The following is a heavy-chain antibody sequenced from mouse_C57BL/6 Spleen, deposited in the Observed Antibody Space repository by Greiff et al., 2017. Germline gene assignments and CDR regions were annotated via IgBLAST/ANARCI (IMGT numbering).Heavy chain of an antibody. CDR2: SHPETGGT. J-gene: IGHJ3*01. Sequence: QVQLKESGAELVRPGASVTLSCKASGYTFTDYEMHWVKQTPVHGLEWIGASHPETGGTAYNKKFKGKAILTADKSSSTTYMSLRSRTSEDSAVYDWTRRGNYWFGYWGQGTLVTVS. CDR1: GYTFTDYE. D-gene: IGHD2-1*01. V-gene: IGHV1-15*01. CDR3: TRRGNYWFGY.